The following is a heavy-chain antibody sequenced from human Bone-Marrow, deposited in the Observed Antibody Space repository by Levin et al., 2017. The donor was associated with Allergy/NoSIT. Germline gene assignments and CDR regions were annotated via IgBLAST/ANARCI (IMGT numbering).Heavy chain of an antibody. V-gene: IGHV3-30*15. D-gene: IGHD1-26*01. J-gene: IGHJ3*01. CDR1: GFTFSTHT. CDR3: VREGTVGTTRVIEDAFDV. Sequence: GESLKISCAASGFTFSTHTMHWVRQAPGKGLEWVALISHDGNNKYYADSVKGRFTASRDNSEDMLSLQMSSLRAEDTAVYFCVREGTVGTTRVIEDAFDVWGQGTMVTVSS. CDR2: ISHDGNNK.